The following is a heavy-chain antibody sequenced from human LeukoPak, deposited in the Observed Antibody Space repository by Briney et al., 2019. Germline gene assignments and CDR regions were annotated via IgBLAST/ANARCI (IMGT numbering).Heavy chain of an antibody. CDR3: ARDGVVQDIVVVVAATPGYFDY. D-gene: IGHD2-15*01. J-gene: IGHJ4*02. V-gene: IGHV1-2*02. CDR1: GYTFTGYY. CDR2: INPNSGGT. Sequence: ASVKVSCKASGYTFTGYYMHWVRQAPGQGLEWMGWINPNSGGTNYAQKFQGRVTMTTDTSTSTAYMELRSLRSDDTAVYYCARDGVVQDIVVVVAATPGYFDYWGQGTLVTVSS.